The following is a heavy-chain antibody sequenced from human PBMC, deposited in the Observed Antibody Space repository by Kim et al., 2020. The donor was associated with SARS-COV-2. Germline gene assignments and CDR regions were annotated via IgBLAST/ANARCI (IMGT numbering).Heavy chain of an antibody. Sequence: ASVKVSCKASGYIFNTYGISWVRQAPGQGLEWMGWINPYNGDTKYAQKLQGRVTMTTDTSTGTAYMELRSLRLDDTATYYCARRLTAVTPYYGMDVWGQGTTVNVSS. CDR2: INPYNGDT. D-gene: IGHD2-15*01. J-gene: IGHJ6*02. CDR3: ARRLTAVTPYYGMDV. CDR1: GYIFNTYG. V-gene: IGHV1-18*01.